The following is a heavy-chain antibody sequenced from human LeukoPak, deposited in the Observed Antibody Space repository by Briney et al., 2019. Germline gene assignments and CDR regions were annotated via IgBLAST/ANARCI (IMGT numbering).Heavy chain of an antibody. CDR3: ARGHRELLWFGELWGAFDI. D-gene: IGHD3-10*01. J-gene: IGHJ3*02. Sequence: ASVKVSCKASGYTFTSYDTNWVRQATGQGLEWMGWMNPSSGNTGNAQKFQGRVTMTRNTSISTAYMELSSLRSEDTAVYYCARGHRELLWFGELWGAFDIWGQGTMVTVSS. CDR2: MNPSSGNT. CDR1: GYTFTSYD. V-gene: IGHV1-8*01.